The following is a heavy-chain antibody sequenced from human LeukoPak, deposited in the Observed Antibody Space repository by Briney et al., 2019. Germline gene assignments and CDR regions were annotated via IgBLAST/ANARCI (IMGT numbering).Heavy chain of an antibody. CDR1: GGSISSYY. D-gene: IGHD2-2*01. Sequence: SETLSLTCTVSGGSISSYYWSWIRQPPGKGLEWIGYIYYSGSTNYNPSLKSRVTISVDTSKNQFSLKLSSVTAADTAVYYCARGCYVDYWGQGTLVTVSS. V-gene: IGHV4-59*01. CDR3: ARGCYVDY. CDR2: IYYSGST. J-gene: IGHJ4*02.